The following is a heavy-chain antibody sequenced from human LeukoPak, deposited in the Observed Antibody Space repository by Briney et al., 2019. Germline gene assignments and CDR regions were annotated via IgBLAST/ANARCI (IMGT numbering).Heavy chain of an antibody. CDR2: IDPNSGGT. V-gene: IGHV1-2*02. CDR3: ARDYYGSGTYSRDY. Sequence: ASVTVSCKASGYTFTGYQVHWVRQAPGQGLEWMGWIDPNSGGTSFARQFQGRVTMTRDTSIGTAYMELSRLTSDDTAVYYCARDYYGSGTYSRDYWGQGTLVTVSS. J-gene: IGHJ4*02. CDR1: GYTFTGYQ. D-gene: IGHD3-10*01.